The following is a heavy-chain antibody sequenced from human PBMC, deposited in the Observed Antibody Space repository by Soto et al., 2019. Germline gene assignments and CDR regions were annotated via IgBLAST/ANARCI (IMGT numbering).Heavy chain of an antibody. CDR1: GFTFSNYD. D-gene: IGHD2-2*01. CDR2: TSYDGSNK. Sequence: PVGSLRLSCAASGFTFSNYDMHWVRQAPGKGLEWVTVTSYDGSNKFYADSVKGRFTISRDNSKNTLYLQMNSLRAADTAVYYCAKDSGQLPPYFDYWGQGTLVTVSS. CDR3: AKDSGQLPPYFDY. V-gene: IGHV3-30*18. J-gene: IGHJ4*02.